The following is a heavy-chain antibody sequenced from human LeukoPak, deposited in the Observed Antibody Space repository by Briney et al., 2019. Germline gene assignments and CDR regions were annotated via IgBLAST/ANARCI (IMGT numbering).Heavy chain of an antibody. CDR2: IIPIFGIA. Sequence: SVKVSCKASGGTFSSYAISWVRQAPGQGLEWMGGIIPIFGIANYAQKFQGRVTITADESTSTAYMELSSLRSEDTAVYYCARRLRVPYYYYYGMDVWGQGTTVTVSS. CDR3: ARRLRVPYYYYYGMDV. D-gene: IGHD3-16*01. J-gene: IGHJ6*02. V-gene: IGHV1-69*13. CDR1: GGTFSSYA.